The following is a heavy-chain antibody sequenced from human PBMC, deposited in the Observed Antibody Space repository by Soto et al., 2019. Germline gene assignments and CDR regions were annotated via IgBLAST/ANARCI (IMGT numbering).Heavy chain of an antibody. D-gene: IGHD2-2*02. Sequence: GGSLRLSCAASGFTFSSYEMNWVRQAPGKGLEWVSYISSSGSTIYYAYSVKGRFTISRDNAKNSLYLQMNSLRAEDTAVYYCARVRLDIVVVPAAILYYYYGMDVWGQGTTVTVSS. J-gene: IGHJ6*02. CDR2: ISSSGSTI. CDR1: GFTFSSYE. CDR3: ARVRLDIVVVPAAILYYYYGMDV. V-gene: IGHV3-48*03.